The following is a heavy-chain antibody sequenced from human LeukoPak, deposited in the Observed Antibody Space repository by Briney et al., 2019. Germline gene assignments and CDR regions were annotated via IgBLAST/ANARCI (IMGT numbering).Heavy chain of an antibody. V-gene: IGHV1-69*06. Sequence: SVKVSCKASGGTFSSYAISWVRQAPGQGLEWMGGIIPIFGTADYAQRFQGRVTITADKSTSTAYMELSSLRSEDTAVYYCARGLPGRYSSSWPEYFQHWGQGTLATVSS. CDR1: GGTFSSYA. CDR2: IIPIFGTA. J-gene: IGHJ1*01. D-gene: IGHD6-13*01. CDR3: ARGLPGRYSSSWPEYFQH.